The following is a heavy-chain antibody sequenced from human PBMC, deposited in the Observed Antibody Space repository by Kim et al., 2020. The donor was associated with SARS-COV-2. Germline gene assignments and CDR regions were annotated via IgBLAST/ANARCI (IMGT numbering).Heavy chain of an antibody. CDR1: GFTFSSYW. CDR3: LRFLEWLLYGIALARPKYYYYYYMDV. J-gene: IGHJ6*03. D-gene: IGHD3-3*01. Sequence: GGSLRLSCAASGFTFSSYWMSWVRQAPGKGLEWVANIKQDGSEKYYVDSVKGRFTISRDNAKNSLYLQMNSLRAEDTAVYKILRFLEWLLYGIALARPKYYYYYYMDVWGKGTTVTVSS. V-gene: IGHV3-7*01. CDR2: IKQDGSEK.